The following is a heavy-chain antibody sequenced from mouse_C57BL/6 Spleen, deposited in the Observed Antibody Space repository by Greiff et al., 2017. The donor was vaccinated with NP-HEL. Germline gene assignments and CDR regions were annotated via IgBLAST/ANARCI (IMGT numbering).Heavy chain of an antibody. CDR1: GYTFTSYW. Sequence: QVQLQQPGAELVKPGASVKLSCKASGYTFTSYWMQWVKQRPGQGLAWIGAIDPSDSYTNYNHKFKGKATLTVDTSSSTAYMQLSSLTSEDSAVDYCASYYYGSSWAYWGQGTLVTVSA. D-gene: IGHD1-1*01. CDR2: IDPSDSYT. V-gene: IGHV1-50*01. J-gene: IGHJ3*01. CDR3: ASYYYGSSWAY.